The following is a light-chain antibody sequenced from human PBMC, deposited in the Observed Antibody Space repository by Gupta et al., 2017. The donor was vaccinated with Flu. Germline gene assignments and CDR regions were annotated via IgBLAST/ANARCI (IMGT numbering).Light chain of an antibody. V-gene: IGKV3-20*01. J-gene: IGKJ4*01. CDR2: GAS. CDR3: QQHSILPLG. Sequence: EIVLTLSPGTLSLSPGERATLSCRTSQTLSITYVAWYQQKPGQSPRLLIYGASGRATGIPDRFSGSGSGTDFTLTISRLEPEDFAVYYCQQHSILPLGFGGGTKVEIK. CDR1: QTLSITY.